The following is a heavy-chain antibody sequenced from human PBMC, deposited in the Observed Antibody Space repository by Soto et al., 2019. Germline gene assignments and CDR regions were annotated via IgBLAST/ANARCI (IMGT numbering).Heavy chain of an antibody. J-gene: IGHJ5*02. CDR3: ARNRDYHKTAVDP. CDR1: GGSISSYY. Sequence: PSETLSLTCTVSGGSISSYYWSWIRQPPGKGLEWIGYIYYSGSTNYNPSLKSRVTISVDTSKNQFSLKLSSVTAADTAVYYCARNRDYHKTAVDPWAQGTLDTVSS. V-gene: IGHV4-59*01. D-gene: IGHD1-7*01. CDR2: IYYSGST.